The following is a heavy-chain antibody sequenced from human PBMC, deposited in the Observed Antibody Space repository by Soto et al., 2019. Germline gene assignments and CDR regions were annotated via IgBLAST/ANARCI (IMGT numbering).Heavy chain of an antibody. V-gene: IGHV3-23*01. CDR3: AKVMGYYDILTGYFPRNSFDY. CDR1: GFTFSSYA. D-gene: IGHD3-9*01. J-gene: IGHJ4*02. CDR2: ISGSGGST. Sequence: GGSLRLSCAASGFTFSSYAMSWVRQAPGKGLEWVSAISGSGGSTYYADSVKGRFTISRDNSKNTLYLQMNSLRAEDTAVYYCAKVMGYYDILTGYFPRNSFDYWGQGTLVTFS.